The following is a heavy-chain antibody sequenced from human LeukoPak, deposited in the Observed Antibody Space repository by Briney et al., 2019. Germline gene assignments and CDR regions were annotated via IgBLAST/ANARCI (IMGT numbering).Heavy chain of an antibody. CDR3: AKDRTAGYDGLVDY. V-gene: IGHV3-53*05. Sequence: PGGTLRLSCAASEFAVSSKYMTWVRQAPGKGIEWVSVIYSDGSTFYADSVKGRFTISRDNAKNALYLQMNSLKAEDTAVYYCAKDRTAGYDGLVDYWGQGTLVTVSS. CDR2: IYSDGST. D-gene: IGHD5-12*01. J-gene: IGHJ4*02. CDR1: EFAVSSKY.